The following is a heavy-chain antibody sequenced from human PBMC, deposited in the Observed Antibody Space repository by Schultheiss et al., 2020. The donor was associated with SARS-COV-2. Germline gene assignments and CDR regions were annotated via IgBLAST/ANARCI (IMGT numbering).Heavy chain of an antibody. CDR1: GGSISSGGYY. Sequence: SETLSLTCTVSGGSISSGGYYWSWIRQHPGKGLEWIGYMSNSGRTYYNPSLKSRVTISVDKSKNQFSLKLSSVTAADTAVYYCARGRPPGHYGMDVWGQGTTVTVSS. J-gene: IGHJ6*02. CDR3: ARGRPPGHYGMDV. CDR2: MSNSGRT. V-gene: IGHV4-30-4*01.